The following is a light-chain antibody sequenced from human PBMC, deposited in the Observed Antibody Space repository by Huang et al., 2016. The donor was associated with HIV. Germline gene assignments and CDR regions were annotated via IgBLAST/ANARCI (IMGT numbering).Light chain of an antibody. CDR1: QSVATY. CDR2: NTS. CDR3: QQRSNWPLT. Sequence: EVVLTQSPPTLSFSPGETGTLSCRASQSVATYLIWYQQRPGQGSRLHIYNTSYTAPGVPARFSGTGYGTDFTLTIISLEPEDLAIYYCQQRSNWPLTFGGGTKVEI. V-gene: IGKV3-11*01. J-gene: IGKJ4*01.